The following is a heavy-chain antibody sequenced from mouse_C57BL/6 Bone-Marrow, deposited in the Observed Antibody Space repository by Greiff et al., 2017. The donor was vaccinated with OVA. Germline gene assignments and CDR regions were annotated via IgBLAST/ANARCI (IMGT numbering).Heavy chain of an antibody. CDR1: GYTFTSYW. J-gene: IGHJ4*01. Sequence: QVQLQQPGAELVKPGASVKLSCKASGYTFTSYWMHWVKQRPGQGLEWIGMIHPNSGSTNYNEKFKSKATLTVDKSSSTAYMQLSSLTSEDSAVYYCARGGLWSGAMDYWGQGTSVTVSS. D-gene: IGHD1-1*02. CDR2: IHPNSGST. CDR3: ARGGLWSGAMDY. V-gene: IGHV1-64*01.